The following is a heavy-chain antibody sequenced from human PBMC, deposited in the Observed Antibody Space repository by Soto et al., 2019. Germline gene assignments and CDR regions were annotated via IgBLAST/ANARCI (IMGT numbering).Heavy chain of an antibody. Sequence: PSETLSLTCTVSGGSISPYYWSWIRQPPEKGLEWIGNIYYIGNSNYNPSLKSRVTISLDTSKNQFSLKLSSATAADTAVYYCARLNYGDFQLYYFDYWGQGTLVTAPQ. CDR2: IYYIGNS. J-gene: IGHJ4*02. CDR3: ARLNYGDFQLYYFDY. D-gene: IGHD4-17*01. CDR1: GGSISPYY. V-gene: IGHV4-59*08.